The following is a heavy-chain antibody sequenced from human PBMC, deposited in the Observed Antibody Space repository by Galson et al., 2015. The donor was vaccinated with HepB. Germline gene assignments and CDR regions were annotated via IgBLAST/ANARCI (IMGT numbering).Heavy chain of an antibody. CDR1: GYTFTGYY. Sequence: SVKVSCKASGYTFTGYYMHWVRQAPGQGLEWMGRINPNSGGTNYAQKFQGRVTMTRDTSISTAYMELSRLRSDDTAVYYCAGYSNYTRPITKNYYYYYGMDVWGQGTTVTVSS. J-gene: IGHJ6*02. CDR2: INPNSGGT. CDR3: AGYSNYTRPITKNYYYYYGMDV. D-gene: IGHD4-11*01. V-gene: IGHV1-2*06.